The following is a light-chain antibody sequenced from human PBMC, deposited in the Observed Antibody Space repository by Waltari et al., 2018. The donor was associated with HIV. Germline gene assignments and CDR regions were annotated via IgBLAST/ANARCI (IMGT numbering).Light chain of an antibody. V-gene: IGLV2-23*02. CDR2: EVS. J-gene: IGLJ3*02. CDR3: CSYAGGSTYWV. CDR1: NSDVGSYDL. Sequence: QSALTQPASVSGSPGQSITISCTGTNSDVGSYDLVSWYQQHPGKAPKVMIYEVSKRPSGVSNRFSGSRSGNTASLTISGLQTEDEADYYCCSYAGGSTYWVFGGGTKLTVL.